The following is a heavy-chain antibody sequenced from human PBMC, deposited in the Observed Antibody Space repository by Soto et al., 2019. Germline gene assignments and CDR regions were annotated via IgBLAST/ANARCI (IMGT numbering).Heavy chain of an antibody. CDR3: ARPGNQNQKDIVLMALDAFDI. D-gene: IGHD2-8*01. CDR1: GYSFTSYW. CDR2: IYPGDSDT. J-gene: IGHJ3*02. V-gene: IGHV5-51*01. Sequence: PGESLKISCKGSGYSFTSYWIGWVRQMPGKGLEWMGIIYPGDSDTRYSPSFQGQVTISADKSISTAYLQWSSLKASDTAMYYCARPGNQNQKDIVLMALDAFDIWGQGTMVTVSS.